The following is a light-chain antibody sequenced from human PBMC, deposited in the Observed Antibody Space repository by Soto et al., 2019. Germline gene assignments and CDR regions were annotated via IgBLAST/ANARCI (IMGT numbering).Light chain of an antibody. J-gene: IGKJ1*01. CDR2: GAS. V-gene: IGKV3-20*01. CDR1: QSVSSSY. Sequence: EIFLTQAPVALSLSPVERGTLCGRAIQSVSSSYLAWYQQKPGQAPRLLIYGASSRATGIPDRFSGSGSGTDFTLTISRLEPEDFEVSSCKHYASYTRQFAQGTXVEIK. CDR3: KHYASYTRQ.